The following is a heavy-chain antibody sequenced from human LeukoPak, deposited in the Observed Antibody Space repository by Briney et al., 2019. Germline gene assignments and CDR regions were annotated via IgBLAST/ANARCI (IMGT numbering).Heavy chain of an antibody. CDR1: GNYW. CDR2: INSDGSWT. J-gene: IGHJ3*02. D-gene: IGHD2-8*02. Sequence: PGGSLRLSCAASGNYWMHWVRQAPGKGLVWVSHINSDGSWTGYADSVKGRFTISRDNAKNSLYLQMNSLRAEDTAVYYCARFTENDAFDIWGQGTMVTVSS. V-gene: IGHV3-74*01. CDR3: ARFTENDAFDI.